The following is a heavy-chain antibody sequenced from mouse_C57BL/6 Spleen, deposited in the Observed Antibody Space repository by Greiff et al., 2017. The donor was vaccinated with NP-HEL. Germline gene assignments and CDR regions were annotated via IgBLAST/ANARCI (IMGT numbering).Heavy chain of an antibody. CDR2: ISSGSSTI. D-gene: IGHD1-1*01. J-gene: IGHJ4*01. V-gene: IGHV5-17*01. CDR1: GFTFSDYG. Sequence: DVQLVESGGGLVKPGGSLKLSCAASGFTFSDYGMHWVRQAPEKGLEWVAYISSGSSTIYYADTVKGRFTISRDNAKNTLFLQMNRLRSEDTAMYYCARRYYYGSSLGAMDYWGQGTSVTVSS. CDR3: ARRYYYGSSLGAMDY.